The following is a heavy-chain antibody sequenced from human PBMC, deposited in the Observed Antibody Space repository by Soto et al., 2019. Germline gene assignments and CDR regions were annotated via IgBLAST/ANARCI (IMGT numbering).Heavy chain of an antibody. D-gene: IGHD6-19*01. J-gene: IGHJ6*02. CDR3: ARKIAVAGADSYYYGMDV. Sequence: QVQLVQSGAEVKKPGASVKVSCKASGYTFTSYGISWVRQAPGQGLEWMGWISAYNGNTNYAQKLQGRVTMTTDTFTFTXXRELRSLRSDDTAVYYCARKIAVAGADSYYYGMDVWGQGTTVTVSS. V-gene: IGHV1-18*01. CDR2: ISAYNGNT. CDR1: GYTFTSYG.